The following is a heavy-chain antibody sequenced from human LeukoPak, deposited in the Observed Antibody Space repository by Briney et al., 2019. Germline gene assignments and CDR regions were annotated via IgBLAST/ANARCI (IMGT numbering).Heavy chain of an antibody. CDR3: ARSRYSSSSGLDFDY. V-gene: IGHV4-4*07. CDR2: IYTSGST. CDR1: GGPISSVY. D-gene: IGHD6-6*01. J-gene: IGHJ4*02. Sequence: SDTLSLTRTVSGGPISSVYWSWIRQPAGKGLEWIGHIYTSGSTNHNPSLESRVTISVDKSKHQFSLKLSFVTAADPAVYYCARSRYSSSSGLDFDYWGQGTLVTVSS.